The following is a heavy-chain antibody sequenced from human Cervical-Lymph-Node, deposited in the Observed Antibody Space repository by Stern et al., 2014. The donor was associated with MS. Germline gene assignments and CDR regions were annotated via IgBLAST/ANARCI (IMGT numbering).Heavy chain of an antibody. CDR2: SYPGDSET. CDR3: ARGRGIALRPDY. CDR1: GYSLTNTW. D-gene: IGHD6-13*01. J-gene: IGHJ4*02. Sequence: VQLVESGAELKKPGESLRISCKGSGYSLTNTWIGWVRQMPGKGLEWMGISYPGDSETRYSPSFQGQVAISADKSINTAYLQWSSLKASDTVMYYCARGRGIALRPDYWGQGTLVTVSS. V-gene: IGHV5-51*03.